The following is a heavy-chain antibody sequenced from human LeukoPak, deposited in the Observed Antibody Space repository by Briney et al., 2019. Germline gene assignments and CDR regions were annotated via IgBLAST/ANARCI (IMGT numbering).Heavy chain of an antibody. Sequence: GGSLRLSCAASGFTFSSYAMSWVRQAPGKGLEWVAGITDSGDSTSFSDSVKGRFTIPRHNSKNTLYLQMSSLRVEDTAIYYCVRERMNVLRFLEWSTFDYWGQGTLAIVSS. V-gene: IGHV3-23*01. D-gene: IGHD3-3*01. CDR1: GFTFSSYA. CDR3: VRERMNVLRFLEWSTFDY. J-gene: IGHJ4*02. CDR2: ITDSGDST.